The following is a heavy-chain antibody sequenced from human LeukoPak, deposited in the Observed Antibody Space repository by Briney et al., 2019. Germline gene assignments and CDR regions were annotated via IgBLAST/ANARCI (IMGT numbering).Heavy chain of an antibody. CDR1: GASLSGYY. D-gene: IGHD3-10*01. CDR2: ISHSGST. CDR3: ARNGWGSGSYWFY. J-gene: IGHJ4*02. Sequence: SETLSLTCEVSGASLSGYYWSWIRQAPGKGLEWIGEISHSGSTNYNPSLKSRVTISAHTSKNQFSLKLSSVIGADTAVYFCARNGWGSGSYWFYWGQGTLVTVSS. V-gene: IGHV4-34*01.